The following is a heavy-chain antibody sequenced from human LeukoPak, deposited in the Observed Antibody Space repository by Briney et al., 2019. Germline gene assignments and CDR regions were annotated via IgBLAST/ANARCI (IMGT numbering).Heavy chain of an antibody. J-gene: IGHJ4*02. CDR3: ATRKYTWNYVNY. CDR1: GGSISSSSYY. CDR2: IYYSGST. Sequence: KPSETLSLTCTVSGGSISSSSYYWGWIRQPPGKGLEWIGSIYYSGSTYYNPSLKSRVTISVDTSKNQFSLKLSSVTAADTAVYYCATRKYTWNYVNYWGQGTLVTVPS. D-gene: IGHD1-7*01. V-gene: IGHV4-39*07.